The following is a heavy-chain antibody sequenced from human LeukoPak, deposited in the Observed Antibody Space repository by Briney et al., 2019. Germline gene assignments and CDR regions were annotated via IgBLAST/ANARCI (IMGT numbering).Heavy chain of an antibody. CDR2: IYSGGST. J-gene: IGHJ4*02. CDR3: ARGSNWNDVLDY. D-gene: IGHD1-1*01. V-gene: IGHV3-66*01. CDR1: GFTVSSNY. Sequence: PGGSLRLSCAASGFTVSSNYMSWVRQAPGKGLEWVSVIYSGGSTYYADSVKGRFTISSDNSKNTLYLQMNSLRAEDTAVYYCARGSNWNDVLDYWGQGTLVTVSS.